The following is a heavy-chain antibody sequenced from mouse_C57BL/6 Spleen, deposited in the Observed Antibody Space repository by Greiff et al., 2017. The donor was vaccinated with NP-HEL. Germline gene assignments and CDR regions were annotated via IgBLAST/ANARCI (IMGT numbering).Heavy chain of an antibody. CDR1: GYTFTDYN. CDR3: ARGAYYSNPFYYAMDY. Sequence: EVQLQQSGPELVKPGASVKMSCKASGYTFTDYNMHWVKQSHGKSLEWIGYINPNNGGTSYNQKFKGKATLTVNKSSSTAYMELRSLTSEDSAVYYCARGAYYSNPFYYAMDYWGQGTSVTVSS. V-gene: IGHV1-22*01. D-gene: IGHD2-5*01. J-gene: IGHJ4*01. CDR2: INPNNGGT.